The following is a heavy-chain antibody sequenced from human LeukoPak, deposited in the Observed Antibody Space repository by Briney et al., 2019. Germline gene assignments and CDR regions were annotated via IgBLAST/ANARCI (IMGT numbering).Heavy chain of an antibody. J-gene: IGHJ3*02. CDR3: ARSATFVSYAFDI. Sequence: SQTLSLTCTVSGGSISSGGYYCSWIRQHPGKGLEWIGYIYYSGSTYYNPSLKSRVTISVDTSKNQFSLKLSAVTAADTAVYYCARSATFVSYAFDIWGQGTMVTVSS. V-gene: IGHV4-31*03. CDR1: GGSISSGGYY. D-gene: IGHD5-12*01. CDR2: IYYSGST.